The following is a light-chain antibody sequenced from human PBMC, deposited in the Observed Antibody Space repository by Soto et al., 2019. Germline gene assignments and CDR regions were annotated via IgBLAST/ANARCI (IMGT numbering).Light chain of an antibody. J-gene: IGKJ5*01. CDR2: GAS. CDR1: QSVSNNY. CDR3: QQYGSSPT. Sequence: EIVLTQSPGTLSVSPGERATLSCRASQSVSNNYLAWYQQKPGQAPRRLIYGASSRATGIPDRFSGSGSGTDFTLTISRLEPEDFAVYYCQQYGSSPTFGEGTRLEI. V-gene: IGKV3-20*01.